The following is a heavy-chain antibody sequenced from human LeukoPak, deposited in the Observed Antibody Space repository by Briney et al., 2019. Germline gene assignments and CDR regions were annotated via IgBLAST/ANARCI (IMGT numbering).Heavy chain of an antibody. CDR2: MRNKANRYTT. CDR3: TTSPDSGANVFDI. D-gene: IGHD1-26*01. CDR1: GFTFSDYY. V-gene: IGHV3-72*01. J-gene: IGHJ3*02. Sequence: PGGSLRLSCAGSGFTFSDYYIDWVRQAPGKGLEWVGRMRNKANRYTTENAASVTGRFTISRDDSKKLVFLQMNSLKIEDTAVYYCTTSPDSGANVFDIWGQGTRVTVSS.